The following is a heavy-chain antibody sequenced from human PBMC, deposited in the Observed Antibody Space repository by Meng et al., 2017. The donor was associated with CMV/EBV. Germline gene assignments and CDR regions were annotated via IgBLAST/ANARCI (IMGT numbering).Heavy chain of an antibody. Sequence: GESLKISCAASGFTFSSYAMHWVRQAPGKGLEWVAVISYDGSNKYYADSVKGRFTISRDNSKNTLYLQMNSLRAEDTAVYYCARDPPSAWDIVGVVAAPTYGMDVWGQGTTVTVSS. V-gene: IGHV3-30*04. J-gene: IGHJ6*02. CDR3: ARDPPSAWDIVGVVAAPTYGMDV. D-gene: IGHD2-15*01. CDR1: GFTFSSYA. CDR2: ISYDGSNK.